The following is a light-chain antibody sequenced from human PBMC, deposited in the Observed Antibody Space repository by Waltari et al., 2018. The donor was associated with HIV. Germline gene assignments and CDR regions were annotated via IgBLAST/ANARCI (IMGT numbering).Light chain of an antibody. V-gene: IGLV3-25*03. CDR3: QSADSSGAWV. Sequence: SYDLTQPPSVSVSPGQTARIACSGDELPKHYSYWYQQRPGQAPVLLIYKDNGRPSGIPERFSGSSSGKTVTLTITGVQADDEADYLCQSADSSGAWVFGGGTKLTVL. CDR2: KDN. J-gene: IGLJ3*02. CDR1: ELPKHY.